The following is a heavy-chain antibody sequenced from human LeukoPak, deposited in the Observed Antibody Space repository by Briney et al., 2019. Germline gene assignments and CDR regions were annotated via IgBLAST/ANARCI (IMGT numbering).Heavy chain of an antibody. CDR2: INPKNGGA. V-gene: IGHV1-2*07. D-gene: IGHD6-25*01. CDR3: ARERTPGSGYGVDY. CDR1: GYTFIGYY. Sequence: ASVKVSCKTSGYTFIGYYMHWVRQAPGQGLEWMGWINPKNGGANYAPSFQGRVTMTGDRSISTAYMELSRLRSDDTAVYYCARERTPGSGYGVDYWGQGTVVTVSS. J-gene: IGHJ4*02.